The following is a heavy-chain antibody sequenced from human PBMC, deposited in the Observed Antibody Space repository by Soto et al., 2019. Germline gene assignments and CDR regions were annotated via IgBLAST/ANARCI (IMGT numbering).Heavy chain of an antibody. CDR1: GGSVSSGSYY. Sequence: QVQLQESGPGLVKPSETLSLTCTVSGGSVSSGSYYWSWIRQPPGKGLEWIGYIYYSGSTNYNPSLKSRVTISVDTSKNQFSLKLSSVTAADTAVYYCARVPRYDYDVVAPYWGQGTLVTVSS. V-gene: IGHV4-61*01. CDR2: IYYSGST. J-gene: IGHJ4*02. CDR3: ARVPRYDYDVVAPY. D-gene: IGHD3-16*01.